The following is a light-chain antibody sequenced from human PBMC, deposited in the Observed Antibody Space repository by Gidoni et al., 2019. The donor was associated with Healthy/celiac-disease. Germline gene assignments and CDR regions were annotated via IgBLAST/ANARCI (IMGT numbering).Light chain of an antibody. J-gene: IGLJ1*01. CDR1: SLRSYY. CDR2: GKN. CDR3: NSRDSSGNHLV. V-gene: IGLV3-19*01. Sequence: SSELTPDPAVSVALGRTVRITCQGDSLRSYYASWYQQKPGQAPVLVIYGKNNRPSGIPDRFSGSSSGNTASLTITGAQAEDEADYYCNSRDSSGNHLVFGTGTKVTVL.